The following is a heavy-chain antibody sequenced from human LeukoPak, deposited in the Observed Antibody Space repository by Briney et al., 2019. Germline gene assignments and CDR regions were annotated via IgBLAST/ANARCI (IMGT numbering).Heavy chain of an antibody. J-gene: IGHJ4*02. CDR2: IYYRGST. CDR3: ARGLGYCSSTSCYDFDY. D-gene: IGHD2-2*01. V-gene: IGHV4-59*01. Sequence: SETLSLTCTVSGGSISIYYWSWIRQPPGKGLEWVGYIYYRGSTNYNPSLKSRVTISVDTSKNQFSLKLSSVTAAETAVYYCARGLGYCSSTSCYDFDYWGQGTLVTVSS. CDR1: GGSISIYY.